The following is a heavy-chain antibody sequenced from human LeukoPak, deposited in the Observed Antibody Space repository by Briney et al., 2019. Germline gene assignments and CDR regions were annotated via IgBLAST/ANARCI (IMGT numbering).Heavy chain of an antibody. CDR1: GGTFSSYA. CDR2: IIPILGIA. CDR3: AREAQEANWFDP. J-gene: IGHJ5*02. Sequence: SVKVSCKASGGTFSSYAISWVRQAPGQGLEWMGRIIPILGIANYAQKFRGRVTITADKSTSTAYMELSSLRSEDTAVYYCAREAQEANWFDPWGQGTLVTVSS. V-gene: IGHV1-69*04.